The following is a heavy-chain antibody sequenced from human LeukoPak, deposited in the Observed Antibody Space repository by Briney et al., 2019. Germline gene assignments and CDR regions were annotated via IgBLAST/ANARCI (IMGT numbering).Heavy chain of an antibody. CDR3: ARSPDILTGENFDY. CDR1: RYTFTSYY. J-gene: IGHJ4*02. CDR2: INHSVGSA. D-gene: IGHD3-9*01. V-gene: IGHV1-46*01. Sequence: ASRKASCKPSRYTFTSYYMHSVPQAPRHRLEWWRIINHSVGSASYATKHQCRVTMTRVTSTCTVYLELSSLRSEDAAVYYCARSPDILTGENFDYWGQGTLVTVSS.